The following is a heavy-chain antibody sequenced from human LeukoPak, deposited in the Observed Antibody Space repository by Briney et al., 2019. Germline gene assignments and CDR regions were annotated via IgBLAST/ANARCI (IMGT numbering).Heavy chain of an antibody. CDR3: ARVRAFGVVTPRDYYYYMDV. Sequence: PSETLSLTCAVYGGSFSGYYWSWIRQPPGKGLGWIGEINHRGSTNYNPSLKSRVTISVDTSKNQFSLKLSSVTAADTAVYYCARVRAFGVVTPRDYYYYMDVWGKGTTVTVSS. CDR1: GGSFSGYY. J-gene: IGHJ6*03. V-gene: IGHV4-34*01. D-gene: IGHD3-3*01. CDR2: INHRGST.